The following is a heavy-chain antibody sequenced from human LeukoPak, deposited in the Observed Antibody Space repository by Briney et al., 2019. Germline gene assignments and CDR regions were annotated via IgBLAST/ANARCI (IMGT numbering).Heavy chain of an antibody. D-gene: IGHD3/OR15-3a*01. J-gene: IGHJ4*02. Sequence: PGGSLRLSCAASGFTFSDYAMHWVRQAPGKGLEWVALISHDGSAPFYADSVKGRFIISKDSPQNTLYLQMNSLRPEDTAVYYCAREWTGFYAEYWGQGTLVTVSS. V-gene: IGHV3-30*04. CDR1: GFTFSDYA. CDR3: AREWTGFYAEY. CDR2: ISHDGSAP.